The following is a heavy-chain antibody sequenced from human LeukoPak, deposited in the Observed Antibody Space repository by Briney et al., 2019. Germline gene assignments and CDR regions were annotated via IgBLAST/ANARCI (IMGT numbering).Heavy chain of an antibody. CDR3: ARLSSGWYLNAFDI. CDR1: GGSISSYY. CDR2: IYYSGST. D-gene: IGHD6-19*01. Sequence: SETLSLTCTVSGGSISSYYWSWIRQPPGKGLEWIGYIYYSGSTNYNPSLKSRVTISVDTSKNQFSLKLSSVTAADTAVYYCARLSSGWYLNAFDIWGQGTMVTVSS. V-gene: IGHV4-59*01. J-gene: IGHJ3*02.